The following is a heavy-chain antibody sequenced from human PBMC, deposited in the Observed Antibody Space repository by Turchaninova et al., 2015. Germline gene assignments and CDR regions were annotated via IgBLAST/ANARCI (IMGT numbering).Heavy chain of an antibody. Sequence: QVQLVQSGAEVKKPGSSVKVSCKASGGSFSSYAISWVRQAAGQGLEWRGGSTPIFCTAHYVQKIQGRVTNTADESTSTAYMELSSLRSEDTAIYYWAYSSSVSRYYCDYWGQGTLVTVSS. CDR2: STPIFCTA. J-gene: IGHJ4*02. D-gene: IGHD6-6*01. CDR3: AYSSSVSRYYCDY. V-gene: IGHV1-69*01. CDR1: GGSFSSYA.